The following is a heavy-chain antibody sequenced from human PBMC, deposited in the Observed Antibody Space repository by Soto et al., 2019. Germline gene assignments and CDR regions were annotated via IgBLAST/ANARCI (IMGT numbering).Heavy chain of an antibody. CDR2: VSDSGGST. D-gene: IGHD6-13*01. V-gene: IGHV3-23*01. CDR1: GFTFSSYA. J-gene: IGHJ3*02. CDR3: AKDRGSSTWYNAFDI. Sequence: EVQLLESGGGLVQPGGSLRLSCAASGFTFSSYAMSWVRQAPGKGLEWVSAVSDSGGSTYYADSVKGRFTISRDNSKNTLYLQMNSLRAEDTALYYCAKDRGSSTWYNAFDIWGQATMVTVSS.